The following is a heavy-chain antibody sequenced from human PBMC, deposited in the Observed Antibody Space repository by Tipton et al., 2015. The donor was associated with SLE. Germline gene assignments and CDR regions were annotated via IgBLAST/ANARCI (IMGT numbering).Heavy chain of an antibody. CDR2: IYYSGST. CDR1: GGSISSYY. Sequence: LRLSCTVSGGSISSYYWSWIRQPPGKGLEWIGYIYYSGSTNYNPSLKSRVTISVDTSKNQFSLKLSSVTAADTAVYYCTTALIAAPWGQGTLVTVSS. D-gene: IGHD6-13*01. J-gene: IGHJ5*02. CDR3: TTALIAAP. V-gene: IGHV4-59*01.